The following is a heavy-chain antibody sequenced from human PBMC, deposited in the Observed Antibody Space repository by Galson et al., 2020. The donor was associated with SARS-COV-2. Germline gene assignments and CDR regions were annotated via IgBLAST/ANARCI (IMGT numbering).Heavy chain of an antibody. D-gene: IGHD2-2*01. CDR3: AGRSSSTGWSFDY. Sequence: ETSETMSLTCTVSVASISNYYWTWIRQSAWKGLEWIGKIYSSGSSNYNPSLNSRVTMSVDTSMNHFSLKLSSVTAADTAVYYCAGRSSSTGWSFDYWGQGIQVTVSS. J-gene: IGHJ4*02. CDR2: IYSSGSS. CDR1: VASISNYY. V-gene: IGHV4-4*07.